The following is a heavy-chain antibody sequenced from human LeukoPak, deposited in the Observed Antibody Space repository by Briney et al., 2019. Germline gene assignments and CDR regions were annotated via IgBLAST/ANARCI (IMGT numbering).Heavy chain of an antibody. V-gene: IGHV3-30*18. CDR2: ISYDGSNR. J-gene: IGHJ3*02. Sequence: PGGSLRLSCAASGFTFSSYGMHWVRQAPGKGLEWVAVISYDGSNRYYADSVKGRFTISRDNSKNTLYLQMNSLRAEDTAVYYCAKDQDSSGWYIRVDYGAFDIWGQGTMVTVSS. CDR1: GFTFSSYG. D-gene: IGHD6-19*01. CDR3: AKDQDSSGWYIRVDYGAFDI.